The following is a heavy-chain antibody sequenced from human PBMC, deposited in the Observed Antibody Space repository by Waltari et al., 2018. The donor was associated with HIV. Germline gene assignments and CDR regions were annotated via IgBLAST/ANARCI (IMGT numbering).Heavy chain of an antibody. CDR2: IYYSGRT. Sequence: QVQLQESGPGLVKPSQTLSLTCTVSGGSISSGGYYWSWIRQHPGKGLEWSGYIYYSGRTYYNTSIKSRVTISVDTSNNQCSLKLSSVTAADTAVYYCARDHTRSSTSWERFDPWGQGTLVTVSS. D-gene: IGHD2-2*01. J-gene: IGHJ5*02. V-gene: IGHV4-31*03. CDR1: GGSISSGGYY. CDR3: ARDHTRSSTSWERFDP.